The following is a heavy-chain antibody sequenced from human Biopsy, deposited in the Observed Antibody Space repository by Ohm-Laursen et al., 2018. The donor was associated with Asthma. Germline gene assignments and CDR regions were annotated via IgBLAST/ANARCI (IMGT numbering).Heavy chain of an antibody. Sequence: SETLSLTCTVSPGSINDYYWTWIRQPPGKGLEWVAYLYNSGTTNYNPSLKSRVTISVDTSKNQVSLNVRSVTAADTAVYYCARGPNYHGSGRAPIGMDVWGQGTTVTVSS. V-gene: IGHV4-59*01. D-gene: IGHD3-10*01. CDR3: ARGPNYHGSGRAPIGMDV. J-gene: IGHJ6*02. CDR2: LYNSGTT. CDR1: PGSINDYY.